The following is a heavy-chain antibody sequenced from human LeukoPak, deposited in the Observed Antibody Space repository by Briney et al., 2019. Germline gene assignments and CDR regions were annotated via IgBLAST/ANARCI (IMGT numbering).Heavy chain of an antibody. CDR1: GYTFTSYA. CDR3: ARAGSSGDYYDSSGYYYDY. V-gene: IGHV7-4-1*02. CDR2: INTNTGNP. J-gene: IGHJ4*02. D-gene: IGHD3-22*01. Sequence: ASVKVSCKASGYTFTSYAMNWVRQAPGQGLEWMGWINTNTGNPTYAQGFTGRFVFSLDTSVGTAYLQISSLKAEDTAVYYCARAGSSGDYYDSSGYYYDYWGQGTLVTVSS.